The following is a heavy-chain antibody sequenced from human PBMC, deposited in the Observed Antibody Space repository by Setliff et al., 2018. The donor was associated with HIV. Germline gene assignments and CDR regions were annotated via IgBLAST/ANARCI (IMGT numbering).Heavy chain of an antibody. D-gene: IGHD3-10*01. CDR3: ARRKYYGSGIYYGYYYYMDV. CDR2: ISYSEYT. Sequence: SETLSLTCTVSGDPINSHYWSWIRQPPGEGLEWIGHISYSEYTNYNPSLKSRVTISLDTSKKHFSLDLYSVTAADTAVYYCARRKYYGSGIYYGYYYYMDVWDKGTTVTVSS. V-gene: IGHV4-59*11. CDR1: GDPINSHY. J-gene: IGHJ6*03.